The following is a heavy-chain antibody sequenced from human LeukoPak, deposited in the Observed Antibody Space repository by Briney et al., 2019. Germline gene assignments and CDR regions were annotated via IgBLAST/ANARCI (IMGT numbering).Heavy chain of an antibody. Sequence: GGTLRLSCAASGFTFSSYAMSWVRQAPGKGLEWVSAISGSGGSTYYADSVKGRFTISRDNSKNTLYLQMNSLRAEDTAVYCCAKEGLERESFDYWGQGTLVTVSS. CDR2: ISGSGGST. CDR3: AKEGLERESFDY. V-gene: IGHV3-23*01. J-gene: IGHJ4*02. CDR1: GFTFSSYA. D-gene: IGHD6-19*01.